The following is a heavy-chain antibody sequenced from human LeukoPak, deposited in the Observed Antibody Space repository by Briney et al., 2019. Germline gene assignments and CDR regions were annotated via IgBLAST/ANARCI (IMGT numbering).Heavy chain of an antibody. CDR2: IYYSSIT. J-gene: IGHJ6*03. CDR3: ARVEFGSGYYFHYYYMDV. CDR1: GGSISSYY. Sequence: KPSETLSLTCTVSGGSISSYYWSWIRQPPGKGLEWIGYIYYSSITNYNPSLKSRVTISVDTSKNQFSLKLSSVTAADTAVYYCARVEFGSGYYFHYYYMDVWGKGTTVTVSS. V-gene: IGHV4-59*01. D-gene: IGHD3-22*01.